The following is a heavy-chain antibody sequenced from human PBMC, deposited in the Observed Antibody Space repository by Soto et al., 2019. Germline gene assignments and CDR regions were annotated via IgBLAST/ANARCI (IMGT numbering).Heavy chain of an antibody. V-gene: IGHV3-23*01. Sequence: EVQLLESGGGLVQPGGSLRLSCAASGFTLRSYGMSWVRQAPGKGLEWVSAVSPNGQGIYYADSVRGRFTISRDISKNTVFLHMYSLRAEDTAVYYCEKDRDYPRDHFHYWGQGTLVTVSS. CDR2: VSPNGQGI. J-gene: IGHJ4*02. CDR3: EKDRDYPRDHFHY. D-gene: IGHD3-10*01. CDR1: GFTLRSYG.